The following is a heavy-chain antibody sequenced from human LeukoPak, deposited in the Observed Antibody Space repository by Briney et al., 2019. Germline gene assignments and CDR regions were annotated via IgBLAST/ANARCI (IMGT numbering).Heavy chain of an antibody. CDR3: ASSSLVVVVTYGFYI. Sequence: SETLSLTCTVSNGPITSTKWWSWVRQPPGKGLQGIWEISHTSSTNYNHSFNSRVTISVDNSKNHFSLNLKCVSGADTALYYCASSSLVVVVTYGFYIWGRRTALTDSS. CDR1: NGPITSTKW. J-gene: IGHJ3*02. V-gene: IGHV4-4*02. CDR2: ISHTSST. D-gene: IGHD2-21*01.